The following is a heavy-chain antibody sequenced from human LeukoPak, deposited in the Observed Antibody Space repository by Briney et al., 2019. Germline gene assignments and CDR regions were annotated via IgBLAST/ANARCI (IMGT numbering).Heavy chain of an antibody. CDR1: GYTFTSYD. D-gene: IGHD3-16*02. J-gene: IGHJ4*02. CDR3: ARKPRRPYDYVWGSYRYNPTYYFDY. Sequence: ASVKVSCKASGYTFTSYDINWVRQATGQGLEWMGWMNPNSGNTGSAQKFQGRVTMTRNTSISTAYMELSSLRSEDTAVYYCARKPRRPYDYVWGSYRYNPTYYFDYWGQGTLVTVSS. CDR2: MNPNSGNT. V-gene: IGHV1-8*01.